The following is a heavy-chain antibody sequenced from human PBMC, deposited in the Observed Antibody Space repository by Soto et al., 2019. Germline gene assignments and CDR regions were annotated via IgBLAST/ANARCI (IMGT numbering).Heavy chain of an antibody. J-gene: IGHJ4*02. CDR1: GFTFSSYW. CDR2: IKQDGSEK. CDR3: ARDELNYDYIWGSYRYSGYFDY. V-gene: IGHV3-7*01. Sequence: GGSLRLSCAASGFTFSSYWMSWVRQAPGKGLEWVANIKQDGSEKYYVDSVKGRFTISRDNAKNSLYLQMNSLRAEDTAVYYCARDELNYDYIWGSYRYSGYFDYWGQGTLVTVSS. D-gene: IGHD3-16*02.